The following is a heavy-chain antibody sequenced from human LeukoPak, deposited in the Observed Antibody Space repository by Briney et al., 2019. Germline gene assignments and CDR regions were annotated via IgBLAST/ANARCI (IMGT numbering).Heavy chain of an antibody. CDR2: ITPIFGTA. V-gene: IGHV1-69*13. CDR3: AREWGLESSGYYYAY. J-gene: IGHJ4*02. Sequence: ASVKVSCKASGGTFSRFTISWVRQAPGQGFEWMGGITPIFGTANFAQKFQGRVSITADESTSTAFMELSSLRSEDTAVYYCAREWGLESSGYYYAYWGQGTLVTVSS. CDR1: GGTFSRFT. D-gene: IGHD3-22*01.